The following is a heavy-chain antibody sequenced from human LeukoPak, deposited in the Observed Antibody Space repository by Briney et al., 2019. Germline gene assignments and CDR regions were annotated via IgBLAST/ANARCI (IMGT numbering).Heavy chain of an antibody. D-gene: IGHD6-6*01. Sequence: SETLSLTCTVSGGSISSYYWSWIRQPPGKGLEWIGYIYYSGSTNYNPSLKSRVTISVDTSKNQFSLKLNSVTAADTAVYYCAFGIAAPDAFDIWGQGTMVTVSS. CDR1: GGSISSYY. J-gene: IGHJ3*02. V-gene: IGHV4-59*08. CDR3: AFGIAAPDAFDI. CDR2: IYYSGST.